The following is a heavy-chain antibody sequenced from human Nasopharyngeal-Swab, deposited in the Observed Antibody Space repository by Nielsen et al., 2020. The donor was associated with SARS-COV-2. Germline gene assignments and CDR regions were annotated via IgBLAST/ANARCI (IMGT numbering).Heavy chain of an antibody. J-gene: IGHJ4*02. Sequence: WVRQAPGQGLEWVGWINPCNDDRQYAQKFQDRVSMTTDTSTNTVYMELRSLRSDDTAVYYCARDGSGSYPPPDWGQGTLVTVSS. CDR3: ARDGSGSYPPPD. V-gene: IGHV1-18*01. D-gene: IGHD3-10*01. CDR2: INPCNDDR.